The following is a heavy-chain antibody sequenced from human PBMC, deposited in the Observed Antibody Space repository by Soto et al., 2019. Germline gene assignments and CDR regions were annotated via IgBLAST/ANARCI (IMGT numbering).Heavy chain of an antibody. CDR1: GGSISSSSCY. J-gene: IGHJ6*02. D-gene: IGHD1-7*01. Sequence: SETLSLTCTVSGGSISSSSCYWGWIRQPPGKGLEWIGSIYYSGSTYYNPSLKSRVTISVDTSKNQFSLKLSSVTAADTAVYYCAREELELAYYYYYGMDVWGQGTTVTVSS. CDR2: IYYSGST. V-gene: IGHV4-39*02. CDR3: AREELELAYYYYYGMDV.